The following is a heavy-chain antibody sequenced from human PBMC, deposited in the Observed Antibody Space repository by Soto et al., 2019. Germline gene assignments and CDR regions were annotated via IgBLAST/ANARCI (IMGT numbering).Heavy chain of an antibody. CDR2: ISSDGTDK. D-gene: IGHD5-18*01. Sequence: GGSLRLSCAASGFTFSTYGMHWVRQAPGKGLEWVGVISSDGTDKYYADSVKGRFTISRDNAKNTLNLQMNSLRAEDTALYYCAKAGIYSTRIYYFDYWGQGTLVTVSS. CDR1: GFTFSTYG. CDR3: AKAGIYSTRIYYFDY. V-gene: IGHV3-30*18. J-gene: IGHJ4*02.